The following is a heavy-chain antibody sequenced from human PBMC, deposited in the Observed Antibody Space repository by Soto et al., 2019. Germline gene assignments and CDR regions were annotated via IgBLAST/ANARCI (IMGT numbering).Heavy chain of an antibody. J-gene: IGHJ3*02. CDR2: IYYSGST. Sequence: QVQLQESGPGLVKPSETLSLTCTVSGGSISSYYWSWIRQPPGKGLEWIGYIYYSGSTNYNPSLKIRVTISVDTSKNQFSLKLSSVTAADTAVYYCARSFCGDGYNCDAFDIWGQGTMVTVSS. V-gene: IGHV4-59*01. D-gene: IGHD5-12*01. CDR3: ARSFCGDGYNCDAFDI. CDR1: GGSISSYY.